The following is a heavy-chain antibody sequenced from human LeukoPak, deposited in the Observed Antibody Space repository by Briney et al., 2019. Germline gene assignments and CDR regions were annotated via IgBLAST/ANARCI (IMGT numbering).Heavy chain of an antibody. CDR2: ISGGSRTI. Sequence: PGGSLRLSCAASGFTFSDYYMNWIRQAPGKGLEWVSSISGGSRTINYADSVKGRFTTSRDNAKNSLFLQVNSLRAEDTAVYYCARAGQSDYWGQGSLVIVSS. CDR1: GFTFSDYY. J-gene: IGHJ4*02. CDR3: ARAGQSDY. V-gene: IGHV3-11*01.